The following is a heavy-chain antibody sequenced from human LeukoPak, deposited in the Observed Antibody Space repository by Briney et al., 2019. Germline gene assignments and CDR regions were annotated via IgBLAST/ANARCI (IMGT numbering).Heavy chain of an antibody. CDR1: GGTISSDGYN. D-gene: IGHD2-21*02. J-gene: IGHJ4*02. CDR2: IYYSGST. CDR3: SRAGDGYDPDD. Sequence: PSQTLSLTCADSGGTISSDGYNWIWIRQHPGKGLEWIGYIYYSGSTYYNPSLKSRVTISVDTSKNQFSLKLSSVTAADTAVYYCSRAGDGYDPDDWGQGTLVTVSS. V-gene: IGHV4-31*11.